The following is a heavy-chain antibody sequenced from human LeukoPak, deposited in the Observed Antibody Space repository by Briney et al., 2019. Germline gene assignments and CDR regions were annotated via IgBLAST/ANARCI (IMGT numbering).Heavy chain of an antibody. V-gene: IGHV3-23*01. J-gene: IGHJ6*02. CDR3: AKSVYHYGSGTNYGMDV. CDR2: VSASGDNT. D-gene: IGHD3-10*01. CDR1: RFPFGSYA. Sequence: PGGSLRLSCEASRFPFGSYAMSWVRQAPGKGLEWVSSVSASGDNTHYADSVKGRFTISRDNSKSTLSLQMSNLRVEDTAVYYCAKSVYHYGSGTNYGMDVWGQGTTVTVSS.